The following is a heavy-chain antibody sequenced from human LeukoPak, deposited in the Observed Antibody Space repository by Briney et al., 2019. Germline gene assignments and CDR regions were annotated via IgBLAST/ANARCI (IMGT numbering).Heavy chain of an antibody. Sequence: PGGSLRLSCAASGFTFSCYSMNWVRQAPGKGLEWISYISGSGSVPYYADSVKGRLTISRDNSKNTMYLQMISLRAEDTAVYYSVLIVVVQVAFDIWGQGTMVTVSS. V-gene: IGHV3-48*01. J-gene: IGHJ3*02. CDR2: ISGSGSVP. CDR3: VLIVVVQVAFDI. D-gene: IGHD3-22*01. CDR1: GFTFSCYS.